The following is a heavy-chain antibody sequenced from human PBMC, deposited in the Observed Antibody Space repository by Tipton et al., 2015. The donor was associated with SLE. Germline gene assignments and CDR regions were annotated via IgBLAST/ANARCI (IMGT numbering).Heavy chain of an antibody. CDR1: GGSISSGSYY. J-gene: IGHJ4*02. CDR3: ARRSLLAVPK. CDR2: IYDGGST. Sequence: TLSLTCTVSGGSISSGSYYWVWIRQPPGKGLEWVGSIYDGGSTYYNPSLKSRVTISADTSNKHFSLKLSSVTAADTAVYYCARRSLLAVPKWGQGTLVTVSS. D-gene: IGHD3-3*02. V-gene: IGHV4-39*02.